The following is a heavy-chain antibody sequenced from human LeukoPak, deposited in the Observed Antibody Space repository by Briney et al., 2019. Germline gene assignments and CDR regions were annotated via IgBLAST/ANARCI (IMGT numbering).Heavy chain of an antibody. J-gene: IGHJ3*02. CDR3: ASSGIFFRDAFDI. D-gene: IGHD3-3*01. CDR2: INPSGGST. Sequence: ASVKVSCKASGYTFTSYYMHWVRQAPGQGLEWMGIINPSGGSTSYAQKFQGRVTMTRDTSTSTVYMELSSLRSEDTAVYYCASSGIFFRDAFDIWGHGTMVTVSS. CDR1: GYTFTSYY. V-gene: IGHV1-46*01.